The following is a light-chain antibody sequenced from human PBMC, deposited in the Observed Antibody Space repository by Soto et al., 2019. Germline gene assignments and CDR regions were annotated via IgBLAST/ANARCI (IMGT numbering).Light chain of an antibody. CDR2: KVS. CDR1: QNIDSW. J-gene: IGKJ1*01. Sequence: DIQMTQSPSTLSASVGDRVTITCRTSQNIDSWLAWFQQKPGKAPKVLIYKVSTLDSGVPSRFSGSGSVTEFTLTISSLQTDDFATYFCQQYPSASWTFGQGTKVEIK. V-gene: IGKV1-5*03. CDR3: QQYPSASWT.